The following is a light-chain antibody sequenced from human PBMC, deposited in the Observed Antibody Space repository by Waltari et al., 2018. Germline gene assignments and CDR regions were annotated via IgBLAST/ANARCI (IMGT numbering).Light chain of an antibody. CDR2: NHN. J-gene: IGLJ2*01. CDR1: QSNIGSPP. CDR3: SSWDDNLNVLV. V-gene: IGLV1-44*01. Sequence: QSVLTQPPSASGTPGQRITLSCSGRQSNIGSPPVARYQQLPGTAPKLLIYNHNRRPSGVPDRISASTSGTSASLAISGLQSDDESDYYCSSWDDNLNVLVFGGGTKVTVL.